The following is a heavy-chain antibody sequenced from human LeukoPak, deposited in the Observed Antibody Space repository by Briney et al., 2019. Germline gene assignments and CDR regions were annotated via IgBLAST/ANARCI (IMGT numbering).Heavy chain of an antibody. CDR1: GGSISSSNW. J-gene: IGHJ6*03. Sequence: SETLSLTCAVSGGSISSSNWWSWVRQPPGKGLEWIGDISHSGSTNYNPSLKSRVTISVDTSKNQFSLKLSSVTAADTAVYYCARLVTPTLYYYYYYYMDVWGKGTTVTVSS. V-gene: IGHV4-4*02. D-gene: IGHD2-15*01. CDR2: ISHSGST. CDR3: ARLVTPTLYYYYYYYMDV.